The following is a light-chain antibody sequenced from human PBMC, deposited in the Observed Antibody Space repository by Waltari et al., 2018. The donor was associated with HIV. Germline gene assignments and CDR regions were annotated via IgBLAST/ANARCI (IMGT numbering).Light chain of an antibody. V-gene: IGKV1-5*03. J-gene: IGKJ1*01. Sequence: DIQMTQSPSTLSASVGDRVTITCRASQSINIWVAWYQQKPGKAPKLLIYKASSLESGVPSRFSGSGSGTEFTLTISSLQPDDLATYYCQQYNRYSRTFGQGTKVEIK. CDR2: KAS. CDR1: QSINIW. CDR3: QQYNRYSRT.